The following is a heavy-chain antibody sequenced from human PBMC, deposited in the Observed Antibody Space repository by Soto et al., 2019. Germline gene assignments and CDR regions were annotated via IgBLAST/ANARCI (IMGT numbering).Heavy chain of an antibody. CDR1: GFTFSNVW. J-gene: IGHJ4*02. CDR3: LKFLAQGNRWVEY. D-gene: IGHD3-3*01. V-gene: IGHV3-15*01. Sequence: PWESLRLSCAATGFTFSNVWLSWVRQGPGKGMEWLGRIKSRTENETTDYASPARGRFIISRDDSKNMLYLQLNSLKSEDTGVYFCLKFLAQGNRWVEYWGKGTPVTVSS. CDR2: IKSRTENETT.